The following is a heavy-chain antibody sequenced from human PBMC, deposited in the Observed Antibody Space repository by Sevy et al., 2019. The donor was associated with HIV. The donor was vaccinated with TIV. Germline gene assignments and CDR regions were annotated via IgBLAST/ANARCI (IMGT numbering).Heavy chain of an antibody. D-gene: IGHD3-10*01. CDR1: GLTFSSYS. CDR2: ISSSSSTI. V-gene: IGHV3-48*02. CDR3: ARDREEYYGSGSYYSPPLYYYGMDV. Sequence: GGSLRLSCAASGLTFSSYSMNWVRQAPGKGLEWVSYISSSSSTIYYADSVKGRFTISRDNAKNSLYLQMNSLRDEDTAVYYCARDREEYYGSGSYYSPPLYYYGMDVWGQGTTVTVSS. J-gene: IGHJ6*02.